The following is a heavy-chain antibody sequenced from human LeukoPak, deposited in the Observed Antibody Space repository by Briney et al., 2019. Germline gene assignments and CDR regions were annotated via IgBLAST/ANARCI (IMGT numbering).Heavy chain of an antibody. CDR3: AKLKQWQPQRYFFEY. J-gene: IGHJ4*02. Sequence: GGSLRLSCAASGFTFSSYAMSWVRQAPGKGLEWVSTFSGTSSTSYADAVKGRVTISRDNSKNTLYLQMNGLRAEDTAVYYCAKLKQWQPQRYFFEYWGQGALVTVAS. V-gene: IGHV3-23*01. CDR1: GFTFSSYA. CDR2: FSGTSST. D-gene: IGHD6-19*01.